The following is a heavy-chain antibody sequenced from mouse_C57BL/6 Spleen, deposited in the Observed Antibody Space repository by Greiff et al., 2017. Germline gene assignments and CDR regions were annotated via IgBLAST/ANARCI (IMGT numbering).Heavy chain of an antibody. CDR2: IYPGSGST. CDR1: GYTFTSYW. J-gene: IGHJ1*03. CDR3: AREGLYYYYGGDYWYFDG. D-gene: IGHD2-4*01. Sequence: QVQLQQPGAELVKPGASVKMSCKASGYTFTSYWITWVKQRPGQGLEWIGDIYPGSGSTNSNEKFKSKATLTVDTSSSTAYMQLSSLTSEDSAVYYCAREGLYYYYGGDYWYFDGWGTGTTVTVSS. V-gene: IGHV1-55*01.